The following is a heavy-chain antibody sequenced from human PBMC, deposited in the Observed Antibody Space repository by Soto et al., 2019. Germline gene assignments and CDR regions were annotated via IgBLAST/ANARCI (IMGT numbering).Heavy chain of an antibody. CDR1: GFTFSSYA. CDR3: AKDRDCSGGSCYSGPNNWFDP. V-gene: IGHV3-23*01. CDR2: ISGSGGST. Sequence: GGSLRLSCAASGFTFSSYAMSWVRQAPGKGLEWVSAISGSGGSTYYTDSVKGRFTISRDNSKNTLYLQMNSLRAEDTAVYYCAKDRDCSGGSCYSGPNNWFDPWGQGTLVTVSS. J-gene: IGHJ5*02. D-gene: IGHD2-15*01.